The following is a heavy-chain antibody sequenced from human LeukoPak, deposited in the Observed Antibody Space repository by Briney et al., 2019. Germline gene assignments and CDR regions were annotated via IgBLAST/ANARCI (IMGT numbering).Heavy chain of an antibody. J-gene: IGHJ4*02. Sequence: GGSLRLSCAASGFTFSSYWMSWVRQAPGKGLEWVANIKQDGSEKYYVDSVKGRFTISRDNAKNSLYLQMNSLRAEDTAVYYCARFGVWYYDFWSGYWGFDYWGQGTLVTVSS. D-gene: IGHD3-3*01. V-gene: IGHV3-7*01. CDR3: ARFGVWYYDFWSGYWGFDY. CDR2: IKQDGSEK. CDR1: GFTFSSYW.